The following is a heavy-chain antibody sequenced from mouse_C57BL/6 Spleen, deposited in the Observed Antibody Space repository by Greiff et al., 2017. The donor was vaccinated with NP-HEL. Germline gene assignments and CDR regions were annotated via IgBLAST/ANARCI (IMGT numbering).Heavy chain of an antibody. Sequence: QVQLQQSGAELAKPGASVKLSCKASGYTFTSYWMHWVKQRPGQGLEWIGYINPSSGYTKYNQKFKDKATLTADKSSRTAYMQLSSLTYEDSAVYYCARRYWEGGVDYWGQGTTLTVSS. CDR1: GYTFTSYW. CDR3: ARRYWEGGVDY. D-gene: IGHD4-1*01. V-gene: IGHV1-7*01. J-gene: IGHJ2*01. CDR2: INPSSGYT.